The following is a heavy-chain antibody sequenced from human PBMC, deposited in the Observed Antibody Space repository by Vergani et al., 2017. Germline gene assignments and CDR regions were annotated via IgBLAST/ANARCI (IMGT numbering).Heavy chain of an antibody. Sequence: QVQLQESGPGLVKPSETLSLTCTVSGGSISSYYWSWIRQPPGKGLEWIGYIYYSGSTNYNPSLKSRVTISVDTSKNRFSLKLSSVTAADPAVYYCARLGGPAVAGIRYYYDGMDVWGQGTTVTVSS. CDR1: GGSISSYY. CDR2: IYYSGST. CDR3: ARLGGPAVAGIRYYYDGMDV. D-gene: IGHD6-19*01. V-gene: IGHV4-59*08. J-gene: IGHJ6*02.